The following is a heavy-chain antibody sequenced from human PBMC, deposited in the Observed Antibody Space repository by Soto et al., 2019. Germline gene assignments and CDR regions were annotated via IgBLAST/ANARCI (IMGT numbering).Heavy chain of an antibody. D-gene: IGHD2-15*01. Sequence: GGSLRLSCAASGFTFSTYAMHWVRQAPGKGLEYVSAISANGGSTYYANSVNGRFTISRDNSKNTLYLQMGSLRADDMAVYYCARGGYCSGGSCYLGALEIWGQGTMVTVSS. J-gene: IGHJ3*02. CDR2: ISANGGST. CDR3: ARGGYCSGGSCYLGALEI. CDR1: GFTFSTYA. V-gene: IGHV3-64*01.